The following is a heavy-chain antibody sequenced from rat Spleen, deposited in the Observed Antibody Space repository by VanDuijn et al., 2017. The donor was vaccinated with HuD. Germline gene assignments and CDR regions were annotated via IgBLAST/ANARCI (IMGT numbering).Heavy chain of an antibody. V-gene: IGHV5-20*01. Sequence: EVQLVESGGGLVQPGRSMKLSCAASGFTFSDYGMAWVLQAPTKGLEWVSSLIYVGGRTYYRDSVKGRFTSSRDNAKSTLYLQMDSLRSEDTATYYCASLTVVTAFDYWGQVVMVTVSS. D-gene: IGHD1-1*01. CDR3: ASLTVVTAFDY. CDR1: GFTFSDYG. J-gene: IGHJ2*01. CDR2: LIYVGGRT.